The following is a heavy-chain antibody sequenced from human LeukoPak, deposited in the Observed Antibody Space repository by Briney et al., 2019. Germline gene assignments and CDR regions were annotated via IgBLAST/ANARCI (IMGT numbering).Heavy chain of an antibody. CDR2: IYTSGST. V-gene: IGHV4-4*07. CDR1: GGSISGYY. CDR3: ARWGRYYDSSGYYLNWYFDL. Sequence: PSETLSLTCTVSGGSISGYYWSWIRQPAGKGLEWIGRIYTSGSTNYNPSLKSRVTTSVDMFKNQFSLKLSSVTAADTAVYYCARWGRYYDSSGYYLNWYFDLWGRGTLVTVSS. D-gene: IGHD3-22*01. J-gene: IGHJ2*01.